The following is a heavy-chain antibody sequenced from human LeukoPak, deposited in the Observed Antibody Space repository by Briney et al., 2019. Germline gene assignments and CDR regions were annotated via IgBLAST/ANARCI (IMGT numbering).Heavy chain of an antibody. CDR2: IYPGDSDT. CDR1: GYSFTSYW. V-gene: IGHV5-51*01. D-gene: IGHD3-9*01. CDR3: ARQADTALINYGMDV. J-gene: IGHJ6*02. Sequence: GESPKISCKGSGYSFTSYWIGWVRQMPGKGLEWMGIIYPGDSDTRYSPSFQGQVTISADKSISTAYLQWSSLKASDTAMYYCARQADTALINYGMDVWGQGTTVTVSS.